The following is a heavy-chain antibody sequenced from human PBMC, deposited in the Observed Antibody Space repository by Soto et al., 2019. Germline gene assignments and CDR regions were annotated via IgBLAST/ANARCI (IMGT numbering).Heavy chain of an antibody. V-gene: IGHV3-15*01. J-gene: IGHJ6*02. Sequence: GGSLRLSCAASGFTFSNAWMSWVRQAPGKGLEWVGRIKSKTDGVTTDYAAPVKGRFTISRDDSKNTLYLQMNSLKTEDTAVYYCTTGGNPFNYYYYGMDVWGQGTTVTVSS. D-gene: IGHD2-15*01. CDR2: IKSKTDGVTT. CDR1: GFTFSNAW. CDR3: TTGGNPFNYYYYGMDV.